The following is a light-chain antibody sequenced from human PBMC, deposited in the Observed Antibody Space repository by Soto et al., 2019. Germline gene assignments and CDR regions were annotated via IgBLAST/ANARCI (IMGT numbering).Light chain of an antibody. Sequence: QSVLAQPASVSGSPGQSITISCTGTSSDVGGYNYVSWYQQHPGKAPKLMIYDVSNRPSGVSNRFSGSKSANTASLTISGLQAEDEDDYYCSSHTSSSTSYVFGTGTKV. V-gene: IGLV2-14*01. CDR3: SSHTSSSTSYV. J-gene: IGLJ1*01. CDR1: SSDVGGYNY. CDR2: DVS.